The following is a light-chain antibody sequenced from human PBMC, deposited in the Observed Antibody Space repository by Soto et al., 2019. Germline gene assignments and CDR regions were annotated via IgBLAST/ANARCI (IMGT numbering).Light chain of an antibody. J-gene: IGKJ4*01. V-gene: IGKV3-20*01. CDR2: GAS. CDR1: QSVSSSY. CDR3: QQYGRSPST. Sequence: EMVLTQSPGTLSLSPGEXATLSCRASQSVSSSYLAWYQQKPGQAPRVIISGASSRATGIPDRFSGSGSGTDFTLTISRLEPEDFAVYYCQQYGRSPSTFGGGTKVDI.